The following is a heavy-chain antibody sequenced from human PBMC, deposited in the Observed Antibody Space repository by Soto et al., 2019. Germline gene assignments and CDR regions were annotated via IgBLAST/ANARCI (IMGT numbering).Heavy chain of an antibody. V-gene: IGHV4-30-4*01. J-gene: IGHJ4*02. D-gene: IGHD2-15*01. CDR3: ARVEGYCSGGSCSRIDY. CDR1: GGSISSGDYY. CDR2: IYYSGST. Sequence: SETLSLTCTVSGGSISSGDYYWRGIRQPPGKGREWIGYIYYSGSTYYNPSLKSRVTISVDTSKNQFSLKLSSVTAADTAVYFCARVEGYCSGGSCSRIDYWAQGTLVTVSS.